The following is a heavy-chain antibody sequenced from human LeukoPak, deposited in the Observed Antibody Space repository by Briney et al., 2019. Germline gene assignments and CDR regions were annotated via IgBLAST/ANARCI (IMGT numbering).Heavy chain of an antibody. V-gene: IGHV3-43*01. CDR1: GFAFGDYT. D-gene: IGHD3-22*01. CDR3: ARWGSMIDNDY. CDR2: ISWDGADT. Sequence: GGSLRLSCAASGFAFGDYTMHWVRHAPGKGLEWVSLISWDGADTNYADSVKGRFTISRDNAKNSLYLQMNSLRAEDTAVYYCARWGSMIDNDYWGQGTLVTVSS. J-gene: IGHJ4*02.